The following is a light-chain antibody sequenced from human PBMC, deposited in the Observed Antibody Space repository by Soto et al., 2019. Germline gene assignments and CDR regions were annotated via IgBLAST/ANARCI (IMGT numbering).Light chain of an antibody. Sequence: EIVLTQSPGTLSLSPGERATLSCRASQSVSSSYLAWYQQKPGQAPRLLIYGASSRATGIPDRFSGGGSGTDFTLTISRLEPEDFAVYYCQQYTTFXQGTKV. CDR2: GAS. CDR1: QSVSSSY. CDR3: QQYTT. J-gene: IGKJ1*01. V-gene: IGKV3-20*01.